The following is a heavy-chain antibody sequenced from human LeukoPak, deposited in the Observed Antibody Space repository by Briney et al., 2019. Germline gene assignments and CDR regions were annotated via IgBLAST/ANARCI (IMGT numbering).Heavy chain of an antibody. CDR1: GFTFNDYP. CDR3: ATGSQPGTTFDY. CDR2: ISGDGSVT. J-gene: IGHJ4*02. D-gene: IGHD1-14*01. V-gene: IGHV3-43*02. Sequence: SGRSLRLSCAASGFTFNDYPMHWVRQAPGKGLEWVSLISGDGSVTYYADSVKGRFTISRDNSKNSLYLQMSSLRLEDTAFYYCATGSQPGTTFDYWGQGTLVTASS.